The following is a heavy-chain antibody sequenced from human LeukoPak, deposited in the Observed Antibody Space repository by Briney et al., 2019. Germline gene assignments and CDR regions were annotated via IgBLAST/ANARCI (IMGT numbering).Heavy chain of an antibody. CDR1: GFTFSSYW. CDR3: ARDHIVGATTSLWFDY. CDR2: IKQDGSNK. V-gene: IGHV3-7*01. J-gene: IGHJ4*02. D-gene: IGHD1-26*01. Sequence: PGGSLRLSCAASGFTFSSYWMSWVRQAPGKGLEWVANIKQDGSNKYYADSVKGRFTISRDNSKNTLYLQMNSLRAEDTAVYYCARDHIVGATTSLWFDYWGQGTLVTVSS.